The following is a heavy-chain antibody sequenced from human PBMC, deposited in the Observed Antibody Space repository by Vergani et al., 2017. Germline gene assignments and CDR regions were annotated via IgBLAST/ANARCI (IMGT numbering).Heavy chain of an antibody. CDR3: TRRLEYCSGDSCSGCYSKDC. CDR2: IRSKANSYAT. CDR1: GFTFSGSA. V-gene: IGHV3-73*01. J-gene: IGHJ6*02. D-gene: IGHD2-15*01. Sequence: EVQLVESGGGLVQPGGSLKLSCAASGFTFSGSAMHWVRQASGKGLEWGGRIRSKANSYATAYAASVNGRFTISRDDSKNTAYLQMNSLKTEDTAVYYCTRRLEYCSGDSCSGCYSKDCWGQRTMIIVSS.